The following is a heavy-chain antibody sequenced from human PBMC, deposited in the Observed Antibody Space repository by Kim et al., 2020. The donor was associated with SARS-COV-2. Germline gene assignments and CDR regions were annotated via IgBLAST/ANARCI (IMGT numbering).Heavy chain of an antibody. V-gene: IGHV3-23*01. CDR2: ISGSGGST. D-gene: IGHD4-4*01. Sequence: GGSLRLSCAASGFTFSSYAMSWVRQAPGKGLEWVSAISGSGGSTYYADSVKGRFTISRDNSKNTLYLQMNSLRAEDTAVYYCAKAYVDGNSPSWYYYYYYMDVWGKGTTVTVSS. J-gene: IGHJ6*03. CDR1: GFTFSSYA. CDR3: AKAYVDGNSPSWYYYYYYMDV.